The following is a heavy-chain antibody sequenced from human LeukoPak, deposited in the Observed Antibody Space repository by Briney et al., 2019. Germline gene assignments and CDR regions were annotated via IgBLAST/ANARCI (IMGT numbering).Heavy chain of an antibody. J-gene: IGHJ4*02. Sequence: GGSLRLSCAASGFTFSSYAMSWVRQAPGKGLEWVSAISGSGGSTYYADSVKGRFTTSRDNSKNTLYLQMNSLRAEDTAVYYCAKLKRELEYYFDYWGQGTLVTVSS. CDR3: AKLKRELEYYFDY. CDR1: GFTFSSYA. D-gene: IGHD1-26*01. CDR2: ISGSGGST. V-gene: IGHV3-23*01.